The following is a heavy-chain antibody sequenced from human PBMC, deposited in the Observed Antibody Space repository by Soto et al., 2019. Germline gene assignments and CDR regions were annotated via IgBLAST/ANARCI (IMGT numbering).Heavy chain of an antibody. CDR2: IYSGGST. CDR3: ARDPSSSGYYSDY. Sequence: EVQLVESGGGLVQPGGSLRLSCAASGFTVSSNYMSWVRQAPGKGLEWVSVIYSGGSTYYADTVKGRFTISRDNSENTLYLQMNSLRAEDTAVYYCARDPSSSGYYSDYWGQGTLVTVSS. CDR1: GFTVSSNY. V-gene: IGHV3-66*01. J-gene: IGHJ4*01. D-gene: IGHD3-22*01.